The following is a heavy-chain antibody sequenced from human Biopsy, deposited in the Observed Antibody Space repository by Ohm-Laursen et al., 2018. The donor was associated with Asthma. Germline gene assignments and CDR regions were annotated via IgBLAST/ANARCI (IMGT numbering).Heavy chain of an antibody. J-gene: IGHJ4*02. CDR1: GLTFSSYG. D-gene: IGHD5-24*01. CDR3: ARDMNRDGWYFDY. CDR2: ISYDGSNK. Sequence: SLRLSCAASGLTFSSYGMHWVRQAPGKGLEWVAVISYDGSNKYYADSVKGRFTISRDNSKNTLYLQMNSLRGDDTAVYYCARDMNRDGWYFDYWGQGTLVTVSS. V-gene: IGHV3-30*03.